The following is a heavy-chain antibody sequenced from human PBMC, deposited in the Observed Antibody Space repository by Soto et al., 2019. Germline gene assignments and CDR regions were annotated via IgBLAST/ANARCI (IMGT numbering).Heavy chain of an antibody. CDR3: ARAYCTNGVCYTPRGYYYYGMDG. CDR2: IIPIFGTA. D-gene: IGHD2-8*01. CDR1: GGTFSSYA. Sequence: VASVKVSCKASGGTFSSYAISWVRQAPGQGLEWMGGIIPIFGTANYAQKFQGRVTITADESTSTAYMELSSLRSEDTAVYYCARAYCTNGVCYTPRGYYYYGMDGWGQGTTVTVSS. V-gene: IGHV1-69*13. J-gene: IGHJ6*02.